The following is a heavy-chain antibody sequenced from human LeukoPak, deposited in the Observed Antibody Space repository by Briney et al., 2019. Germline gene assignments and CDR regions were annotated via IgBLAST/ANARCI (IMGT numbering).Heavy chain of an antibody. Sequence: PSETLSLTCAVYGGSFSGYYWSWIRQPPGKGLEGSGEINHSGSTNYNPSPTSRVTISVDTSKNQFSLKLRSVTAADTAVYYCARRGPGRSPAGYYYYYYMDVWGKGTTVTISS. V-gene: IGHV4-34*01. D-gene: IGHD2-2*01. CDR2: INHSGST. J-gene: IGHJ6*03. CDR3: ARRGPGRSPAGYYYYYYMDV. CDR1: GGSFSGYY.